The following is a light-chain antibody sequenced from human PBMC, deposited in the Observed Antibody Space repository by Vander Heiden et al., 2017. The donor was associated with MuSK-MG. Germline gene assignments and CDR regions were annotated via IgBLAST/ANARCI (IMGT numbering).Light chain of an antibody. J-gene: IGKJ2*01. CDR3: MQALQTPRT. V-gene: IGKV2-28*01. Sequence: DIVMTPSPLSLPVTPGEPASISCRSSQSLLHSNGYNYLDWYLQKPGQSPQLLIFLGSNRASGVPDRFSGSGSGTDFTLKISRVEPEDVGVYYCMQALQTPRTLGQGTKLEIK. CDR1: QSLLHSNGYNY. CDR2: LGS.